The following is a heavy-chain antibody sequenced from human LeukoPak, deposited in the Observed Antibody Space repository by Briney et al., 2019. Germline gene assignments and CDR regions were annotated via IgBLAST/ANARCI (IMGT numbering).Heavy chain of an antibody. CDR2: INPSGGST. CDR1: GHTFTSYY. J-gene: IGHJ3*02. V-gene: IGHV1-46*01. Sequence: ASVTVSCKASGHTFTSYYMHWVRQAPGQGLEWMGIINPSGGSTSYAQKFQGRVTMTRDTSTSTVYMELSSLRSEDTAVYYCARDKNIVGATLDAFDIWGQGTMVTVSS. D-gene: IGHD1-26*01. CDR3: ARDKNIVGATLDAFDI.